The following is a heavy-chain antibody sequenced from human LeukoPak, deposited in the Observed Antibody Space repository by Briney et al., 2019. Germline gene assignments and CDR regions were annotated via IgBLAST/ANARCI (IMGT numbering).Heavy chain of an antibody. V-gene: IGHV3-30-3*01. J-gene: IGHJ3*02. Sequence: GGSLRLSCAASGFTFSSYAMHWVRQAPGKGLEWVAVISYDGSNKYYADSVKGRFTISRDNSKNTLYLQMNSLRAEHTAVYYCARDGAYYYDSSGYFAAFDIWGQGTMVTVSS. CDR2: ISYDGSNK. CDR3: ARDGAYYYDSSGYFAAFDI. D-gene: IGHD3-22*01. CDR1: GFTFSSYA.